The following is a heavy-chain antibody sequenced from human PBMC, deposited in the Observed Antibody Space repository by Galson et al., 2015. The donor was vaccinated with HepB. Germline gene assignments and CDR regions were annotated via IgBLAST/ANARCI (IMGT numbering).Heavy chain of an antibody. Sequence: SLRLSCAASGFTFSSYWMSWVRQAPGKGLEWVANIKQDGSERYYVDSVKGRFTISRDNAKISLYLQMNSLRAEDTAVYYCASYSSGWYFDHWGQGTLVTVSS. J-gene: IGHJ4*02. V-gene: IGHV3-7*01. CDR2: IKQDGSER. D-gene: IGHD6-19*01. CDR3: ASYSSGWYFDH. CDR1: GFTFSSYW.